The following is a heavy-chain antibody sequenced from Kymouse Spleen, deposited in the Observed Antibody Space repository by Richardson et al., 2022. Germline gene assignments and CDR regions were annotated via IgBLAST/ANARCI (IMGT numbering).Heavy chain of an antibody. Sequence: QVQLVESGGGVVQPGRSLRLSCAASGFTFSSYGMHWVRQAPGKGLEWVAVISYDGSNKYYADSVKGRFTISRDNSKNTLYLQMNSLRAEDTAVYYCAKEHIVVVTATLDYWGQGTLVTVSS. CDR3: AKEHIVVVTATLDY. J-gene: IGHJ4*02. CDR1: GFTFSSYG. V-gene: IGHV3-30*18. D-gene: IGHD2-21*02. CDR2: ISYDGSNK.